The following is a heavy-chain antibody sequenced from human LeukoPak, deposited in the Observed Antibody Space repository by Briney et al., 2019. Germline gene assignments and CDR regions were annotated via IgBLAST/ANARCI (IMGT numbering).Heavy chain of an antibody. CDR2: ISTDGSRI. CDR1: GFTFSNYA. Sequence: GGSLRLSCAAPGFTFSNYAMYWVRQAPGKGLEYVSVISTDGSRIYYADSVKGRFTISRDNSKNTLYLQMDSLRAEDMAVYYCTRGVAISTSGWYDTFDYWGQGALVTVSS. D-gene: IGHD6-19*01. CDR3: TRGVAISTSGWYDTFDY. V-gene: IGHV3-64*02. J-gene: IGHJ4*02.